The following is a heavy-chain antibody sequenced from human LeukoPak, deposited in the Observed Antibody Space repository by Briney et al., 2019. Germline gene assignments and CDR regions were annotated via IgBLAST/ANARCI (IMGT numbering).Heavy chain of an antibody. CDR3: ARGRRSANDPDSSNYLGGFYYLDV. D-gene: IGHD3-22*01. V-gene: IGHV4-34*01. CDR2: INHSGST. J-gene: IGHJ6*04. Sequence: SETLSLTCAVYGGSFSGYYWTWIRQPPGKGLEWIGEINHSGSTKYHPSLKNRLTISVETPKNQSSLELSSVTAADTALYFCARGRRSANDPDSSNYLGGFYYLDVWGNGTTVIVSS. CDR1: GGSFSGYY.